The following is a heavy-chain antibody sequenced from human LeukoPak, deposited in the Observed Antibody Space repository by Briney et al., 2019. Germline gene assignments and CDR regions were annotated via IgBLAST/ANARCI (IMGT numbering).Heavy chain of an antibody. CDR1: GGSISSYY. J-gene: IGHJ5*02. Sequence: SETLSLTCTVSGGSISSYYWSWIRQPPGKGLEWIGYIYTSGSTNYNPSLKSRVTISVDTSKNQFSLKLSSVTAADTAVYYCARQTYSSSSGWVDPWGPGTLVTVYS. CDR3: ARQTYSSSSGWVDP. V-gene: IGHV4-4*09. D-gene: IGHD6-6*01. CDR2: IYTSGST.